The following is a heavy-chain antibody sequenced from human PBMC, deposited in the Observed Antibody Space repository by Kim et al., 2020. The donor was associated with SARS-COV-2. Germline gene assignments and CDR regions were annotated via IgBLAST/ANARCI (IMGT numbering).Heavy chain of an antibody. D-gene: IGHD4-17*01. CDR1: GFTFSSYG. Sequence: GGSLRLSCAASGFTFSSYGMHWVRQAPGKGLEWVAVISYDGSNKYYADSVKGRFTISRDNSKNTLYLQMNSLRAEDTAVYYCAKDPERRTTVTSGYFDYWGQGTLVTVSS. J-gene: IGHJ4*01. CDR3: AKDPERRTTVTSGYFDY. CDR2: ISYDGSNK. V-gene: IGHV3-30*18.